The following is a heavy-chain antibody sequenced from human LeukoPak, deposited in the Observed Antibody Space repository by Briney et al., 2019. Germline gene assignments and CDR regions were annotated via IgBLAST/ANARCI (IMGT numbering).Heavy chain of an antibody. CDR2: ISYDGSNK. Sequence: GGSLRLSCAASGFTFSSYAMHWVRQAPGKGLEWVAVISYDGSNKYYADSVKGRFTISRGNSKNTLYLQMNSLRAEDTAVYYCARGLYCGGDCYTPSGSDAFDIWGQGTMVTVSS. D-gene: IGHD2-21*02. J-gene: IGHJ3*02. CDR3: ARGLYCGGDCYTPSGSDAFDI. CDR1: GFTFSSYA. V-gene: IGHV3-30-3*01.